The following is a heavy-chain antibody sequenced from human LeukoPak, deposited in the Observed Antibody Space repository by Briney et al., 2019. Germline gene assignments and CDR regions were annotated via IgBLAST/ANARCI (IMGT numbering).Heavy chain of an antibody. CDR1: GFSFNNYW. Sequence: PGGSLRLSCAASGFSFNNYWMHWVRHAPGKGLVWVSRVDSDGSSTTYADSVKGRFTISRDNAKNTLYLQMNSLRADDTAVYYCARGITLFGVVNDAFDVWGQGAVVTVSS. CDR2: VDSDGSST. CDR3: ARGITLFGVVNDAFDV. J-gene: IGHJ3*01. D-gene: IGHD3-3*01. V-gene: IGHV3-74*01.